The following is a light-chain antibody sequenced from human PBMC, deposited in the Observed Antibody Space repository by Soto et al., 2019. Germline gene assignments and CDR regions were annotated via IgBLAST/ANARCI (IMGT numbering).Light chain of an antibody. CDR1: RPNIGSNH. J-gene: IGLJ3*02. Sequence: QAVVTQPPSASGTPGQSVTISCSGSRPNIGSNHVYWYQQLPQTAPKLLLFETNQRPSGVPDRFSGSKSGTSASLVIRGLRSEDEADYYCASWDDRLYAVLFGGGTKSPS. CDR2: ETN. CDR3: ASWDDRLYAVL. V-gene: IGLV1-47*01.